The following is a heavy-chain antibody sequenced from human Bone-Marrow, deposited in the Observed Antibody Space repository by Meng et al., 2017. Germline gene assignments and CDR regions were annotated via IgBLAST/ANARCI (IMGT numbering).Heavy chain of an antibody. CDR3: ARDIQRGMFDY. V-gene: IGHV3-21*01. D-gene: IGHD5-18*01. CDR2: ISSSSSYI. CDR1: GFTFDDYA. Sequence: GGSLRLSCAASGFTFDDYAMYWVRQAPGKGLEWVSSISSSSSYIYYADSVKGRFTISRDNAKNSLYLQMNSLRAEDTAVYYCARDIQRGMFDYWGQGTLVTVSS. J-gene: IGHJ4*02.